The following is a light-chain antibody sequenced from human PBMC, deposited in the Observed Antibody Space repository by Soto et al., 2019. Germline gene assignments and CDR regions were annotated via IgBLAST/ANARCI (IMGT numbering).Light chain of an antibody. V-gene: IGKV3-11*01. Sequence: VFTESPTTLSLYRGDRATLSCRASQNVYSYLAWYQQKPGQAPRLLIYDASNRATGIPARFSGSGSGTDFTLTISNLEPEDVGVYYCQHRNNWPPGAAFGGGTKV. CDR2: DAS. CDR1: QNVYSY. CDR3: QHRNNWPPGAA. J-gene: IGKJ4*01.